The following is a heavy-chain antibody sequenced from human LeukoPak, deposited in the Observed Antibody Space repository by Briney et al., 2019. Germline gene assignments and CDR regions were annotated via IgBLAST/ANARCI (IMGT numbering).Heavy chain of an antibody. CDR2: IYHSGTT. CDR3: ARDGRLASFDY. CDR1: GGSISSSIW. Sequence: PAGTLSLTCAVPGGSISSSIWWNWVRQPPGKGLEWIGEIYHSGTTNYNPSLKSRVTMSVDKSKNQFSLKLSSVTAADTAVYYCARDGRLASFDYWGQGTLVTVSS. J-gene: IGHJ4*02. V-gene: IGHV4-4*02. D-gene: IGHD2-15*01.